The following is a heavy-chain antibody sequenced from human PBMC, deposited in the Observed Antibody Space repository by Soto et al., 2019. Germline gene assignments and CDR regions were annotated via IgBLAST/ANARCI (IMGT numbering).Heavy chain of an antibody. Sequence: GGSLRLSSAASRFAVSDNYMSWVRQAPGKGLEFVSLIYSGGTTSYADSVKGRFTISRDNSKNTLYLQMNNLRAEDTAVYYCATRTITLPHWGQGTLVTVSS. CDR3: ATRTITLPH. J-gene: IGHJ4*02. CDR1: RFAVSDNY. CDR2: IYSGGTT. D-gene: IGHD5-12*01. V-gene: IGHV3-66*01.